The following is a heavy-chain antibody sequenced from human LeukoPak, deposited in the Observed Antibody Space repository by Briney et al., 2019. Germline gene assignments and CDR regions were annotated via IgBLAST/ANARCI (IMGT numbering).Heavy chain of an antibody. D-gene: IGHD3-10*01. V-gene: IGHV5-51*01. CDR2: IYPGDSDT. J-gene: IGHJ5*02. CDR3: ARGGGFGAHH. Sequence: GESLQISCQGSGYSFTNYWIGWVLQAPGKGLEWMVIIYPGDSDTTYSPSFQGQVTISADKSISTAYLQWSSLKASDTAIYYCARGGGFGAHHWGQGTLVTVSS. CDR1: GYSFTNYW.